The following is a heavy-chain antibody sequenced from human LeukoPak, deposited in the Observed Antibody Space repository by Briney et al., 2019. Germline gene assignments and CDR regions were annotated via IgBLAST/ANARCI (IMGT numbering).Heavy chain of an antibody. V-gene: IGHV4-39*07. CDR2: IYYSGST. CDR1: GGSIRSSSYY. D-gene: IGHD6-13*01. J-gene: IGHJ4*02. CDR3: ARVPAALIAAAATYYFDY. Sequence: SETLSLTCTVSGGSIRSSSYYWGWIRQPPGKGLEWIGSIYYSGSTYYNPSLKSRVTISVDTSKNQFSLKLSSVTAADTAVYYCARVPAALIAAAATYYFDYWGQGTLVTVSS.